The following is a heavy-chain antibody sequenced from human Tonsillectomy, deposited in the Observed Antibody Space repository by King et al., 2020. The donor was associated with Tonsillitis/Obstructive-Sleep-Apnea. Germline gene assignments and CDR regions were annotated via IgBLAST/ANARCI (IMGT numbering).Heavy chain of an antibody. D-gene: IGHD3-16*01. CDR3: SKDPPRGGVTGGRAFDI. CDR1: GFSFSSYA. Sequence: VQLVESGGGLVQPGGSLRLSCAASGFSFSSYAMAWVRQAPGKGLEWVSAISGSGGRTFYADSVKGRLTISRDNSKNTLYLQMNSLRAEETAVYYCSKDPPRGGVTGGRAFDIWGQGTMVTVSS. CDR2: ISGSGGRT. V-gene: IGHV3-23*04. J-gene: IGHJ3*02.